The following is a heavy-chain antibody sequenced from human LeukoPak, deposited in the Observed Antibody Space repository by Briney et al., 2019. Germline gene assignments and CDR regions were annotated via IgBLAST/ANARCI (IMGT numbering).Heavy chain of an antibody. J-gene: IGHJ4*02. V-gene: IGHV4-39*01. CDR3: TRGGSPKHFDY. CDR2: IYYSGST. D-gene: IGHD2-15*01. Sequence: PSETLSLTCSVSVGSISSSSYYWGWIRQPPGKGLEWIGTIYYSGSTYYNPSLKSRVTISADTSKNQFSLKLSSVTAADTAVYYCTRGGSPKHFDYWGQGTLVTVSS. CDR1: VGSISSSSYY.